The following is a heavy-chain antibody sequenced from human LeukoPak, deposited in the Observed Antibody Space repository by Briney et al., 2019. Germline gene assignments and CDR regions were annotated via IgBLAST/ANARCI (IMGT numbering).Heavy chain of an antibody. Sequence: SGGSLRLSCAASGFTFSSYWMSWVRQAPGKGLEWVANIKQDGSEKYYVDSVKGRFTISRDNAKNSLYLQMNSLRAEDTAVYYCARDDSSGWYLRYYYYYYMDVWGKGATVTVSS. J-gene: IGHJ6*03. CDR2: IKQDGSEK. V-gene: IGHV3-7*01. CDR3: ARDDSSGWYLRYYYYYYMDV. CDR1: GFTFSSYW. D-gene: IGHD6-19*01.